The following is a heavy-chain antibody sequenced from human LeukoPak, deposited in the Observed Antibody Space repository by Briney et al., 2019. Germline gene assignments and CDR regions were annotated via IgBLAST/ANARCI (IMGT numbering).Heavy chain of an antibody. CDR1: GYTFSSYT. CDR3: ASGPSYSGSNEYFDS. J-gene: IGHJ4*02. CDR2: INTNTGNP. D-gene: IGHD1-26*01. V-gene: IGHV7-4-1*02. Sequence: ASVKVSCKASGYTFSSYTMNWVRQAPGQGLEWMGWINTNTGNPTYAQDYSGRFVFSLDTSVSTTYLQISRLKAEDTAVYYCASGPSYSGSNEYFDSWGQGTLVTVSS.